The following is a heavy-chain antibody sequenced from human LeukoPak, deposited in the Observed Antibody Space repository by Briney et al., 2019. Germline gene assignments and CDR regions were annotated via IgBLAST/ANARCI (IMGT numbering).Heavy chain of an antibody. Sequence: GGFLRLSCAASGFTFSTYAMTWVRQAPGKGLEWVSLISGTGGSTYYADSVKGRFTISRDNSENTLYLQINSLRVEDTAVYYCAKDTPTTGYHLDSWGQGTLVTVSS. V-gene: IGHV3-23*01. D-gene: IGHD1-1*01. J-gene: IGHJ4*02. CDR1: GFTFSTYA. CDR3: AKDTPTTGYHLDS. CDR2: ISGTGGST.